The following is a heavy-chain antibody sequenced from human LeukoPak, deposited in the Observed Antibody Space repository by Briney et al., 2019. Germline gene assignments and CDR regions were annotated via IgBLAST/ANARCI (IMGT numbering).Heavy chain of an antibody. CDR1: GGSISSGGYA. J-gene: IGHJ4*02. CDR2: IYDSGST. V-gene: IGHV4-30-2*01. Sequence: SETLSLTCAVSGGSISSGGYAWSWIRQPPGKGLEWIGYIYDSGSTYYNPSLKSRVTISLDRSKNQFSPKLSSVTAADTAVYYCARYGGSGTYFFDYWGQGTLVTVSS. D-gene: IGHD3-10*01. CDR3: ARYGGSGTYFFDY.